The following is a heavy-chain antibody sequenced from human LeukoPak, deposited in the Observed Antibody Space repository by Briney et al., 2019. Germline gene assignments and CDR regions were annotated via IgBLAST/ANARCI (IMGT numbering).Heavy chain of an antibody. V-gene: IGHV4-39*01. CDR2: IYYTGRT. CDR3: ASRSSAWYLDTFDT. CDR1: GASISSSTYF. J-gene: IGHJ3*02. D-gene: IGHD6-13*01. Sequence: SETLSLTCTVSGASISSSTYFWGWIRQPPGKGLEWIANIYYTGRTYFNPSLRGRVTMSVDTSQNHFSLKLSSVTAADTAIYCCASRSSAWYLDTFDTWGHGTMVTVSS.